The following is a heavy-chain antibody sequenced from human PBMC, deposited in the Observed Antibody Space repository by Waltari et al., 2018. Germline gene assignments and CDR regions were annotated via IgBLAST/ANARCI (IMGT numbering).Heavy chain of an antibody. J-gene: IGHJ4*02. CDR2: IESKRSWGTT. CDR1: GFTFTDGW. CDR3: TTDGGIGPRPIFDS. Sequence: EVQLVEFGGGLVKPGGSLRLSCSAYGFTFTDGWMSWARQAPGKGLEWVARIESKRSWGTTDYAEAVKGRFTISRDDSKSTLYLEMNSLKTEDTAVYYCTTDGGIGPRPIFDSWGRGTLVTVSS. D-gene: IGHD6-6*01. V-gene: IGHV3-15*04.